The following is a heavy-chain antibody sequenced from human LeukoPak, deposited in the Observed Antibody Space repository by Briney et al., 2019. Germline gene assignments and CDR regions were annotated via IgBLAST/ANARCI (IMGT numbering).Heavy chain of an antibody. D-gene: IGHD1-26*01. J-gene: IGHJ4*02. Sequence: GGSLRLSCAASGFSFSDYYMNWVRQAPGKGLEWVSSFSSSSTIYYSDSVTARFTISRDNAKNSLYLQMNSLRAEDTAVYYCARPGALDYWGQGALVTVSS. CDR2: FSSSSTI. CDR3: ARPGALDY. V-gene: IGHV3-69-1*01. CDR1: GFSFSDYY.